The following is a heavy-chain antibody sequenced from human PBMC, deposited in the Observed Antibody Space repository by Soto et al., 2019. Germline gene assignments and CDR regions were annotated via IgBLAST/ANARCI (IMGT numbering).Heavy chain of an antibody. D-gene: IGHD3-16*01. CDR2: INDSGST. J-gene: IGHJ4*02. V-gene: IGHV4-34*01. CDR1: GGSFRGYF. CDR3: QGGDF. Sequence: PSETLSLTCAVSGGSFRGYFWSWIRQSPDKGLEWIGEINDSGSTYYNPSFKSRLNISVDTSKSQISLTLTSVTAADSAVYYCQGGDFWGQGTRVTVSS.